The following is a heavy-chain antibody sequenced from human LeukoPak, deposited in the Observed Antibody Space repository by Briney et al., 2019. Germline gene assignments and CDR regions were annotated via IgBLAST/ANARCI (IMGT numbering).Heavy chain of an antibody. D-gene: IGHD3-10*01. CDR2: YDHKDGET. CDR3: ATDSSGSYSPFDY. CDR1: VYTLTELS. V-gene: IGHV1-24*01. J-gene: IGHJ4*02. Sequence: GASVKVSCKVSVYTLTELSMHCVRQAPGKGLAWMGGYDHKDGETIYAQKFQGRVTMTEDTSTDTAYMELSSLRSADTAVYDCATDSSGSYSPFDYWGQGTLVTVSS.